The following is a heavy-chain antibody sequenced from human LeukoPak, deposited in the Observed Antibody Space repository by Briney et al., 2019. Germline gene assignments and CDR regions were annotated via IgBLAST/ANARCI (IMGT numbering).Heavy chain of an antibody. CDR2: SSAYNGST. CDR1: GGTFSSYA. Sequence: GASVKVSCKASGGTFSSYAISWVRQAPGQGLEWMGWSSAYNGSTNYAQKLQGRVTMTTDTSTSTAYMELRSLRSDDTAVYYCARVPAGYTYYYMDVWGKGTTVTVSS. D-gene: IGHD2-2*01. CDR3: ARVPAGYTYYYMDV. V-gene: IGHV1-18*01. J-gene: IGHJ6*03.